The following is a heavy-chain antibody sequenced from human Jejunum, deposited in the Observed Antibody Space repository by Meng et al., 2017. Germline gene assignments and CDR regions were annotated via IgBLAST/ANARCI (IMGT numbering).Heavy chain of an antibody. CDR2: INPNNAVT. CDR3: ARGNDLLTGYWNNYYGMDV. CDR1: GYTFTASY. Sequence: ASVKVSCKTSGYTFTASYIHWVRQAPGQGLEWMGWINPNNAVTKFAQKFQGRVTMTRDTSINTAYMELSSLRSDDTAVYYCARGNDLLTGYWNNYYGMDVWGQGTTVTVSS. D-gene: IGHD3-9*01. V-gene: IGHV1-2*02. J-gene: IGHJ6*02.